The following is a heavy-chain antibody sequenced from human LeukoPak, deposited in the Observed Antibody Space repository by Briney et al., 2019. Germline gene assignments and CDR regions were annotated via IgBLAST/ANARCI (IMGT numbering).Heavy chain of an antibody. J-gene: IGHJ3*02. V-gene: IGHV3-33*06. CDR2: IWFDGSNK. Sequence: PGGSLRLSCAASGFTFSNYDMHWVRQAPGKGLEWVAVIWFDGSNKFYADSVKGRFTISRDNSKNTLYLQMNSLRAEDTALYYCAKDLGGTWNGAFDIWGQGTMVTVSS. CDR1: GFTFSNYD. CDR3: AKDLGGTWNGAFDI. D-gene: IGHD1-1*01.